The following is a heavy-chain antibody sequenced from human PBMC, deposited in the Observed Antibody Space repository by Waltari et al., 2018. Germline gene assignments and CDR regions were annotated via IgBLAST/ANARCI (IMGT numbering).Heavy chain of an antibody. J-gene: IGHJ6*02. CDR3: ARPSLGQYYYYGMEV. V-gene: IGHV1-18*01. D-gene: IGHD7-27*01. CDR1: GYTFTSYG. CDR2: IRVDNGNT. Sequence: QVQLVQSGGEVKKPGASVKVSCTASGYTFTSYGISRVRQAPGQGLEWMGWIRVDNGNTNYAQHLQGRVTMTADTSTSTAYMELRSLRSDDTAVYYCARPSLGQYYYYGMEVWGQGTAVTVSS.